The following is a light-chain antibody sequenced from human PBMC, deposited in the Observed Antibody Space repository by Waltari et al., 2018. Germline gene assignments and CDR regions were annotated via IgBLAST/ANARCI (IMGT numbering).Light chain of an antibody. V-gene: IGLV2-23*02. J-gene: IGLJ3*02. Sequence: QSALTQPASVSGSPRQSITISCTGSSSDVGTYNLFSWYQQYPGKAPKLMIYEVNKRPSVISNRFSGSKSGNTAYLRISGLQAGDEADYYCCSYAGDSIWVFGGGTKLTVL. CDR3: CSYAGDSIWV. CDR2: EVN. CDR1: SSDVGTYNL.